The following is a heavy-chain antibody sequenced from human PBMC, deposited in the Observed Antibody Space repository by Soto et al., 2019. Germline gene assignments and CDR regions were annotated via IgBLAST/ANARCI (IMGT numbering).Heavy chain of an antibody. CDR2: INPNSGGT. Sequence: ASVKVSCKASGYTFTGYYMHWVRQAPGQGLEWMGWINPNSGGTNYAQKLQGRVTMTTDTSTSTAYMELRSLRSDDTAVYYCARDPLGYCSGGSCYEVVAFDIWGQGTMVTVSS. J-gene: IGHJ3*02. V-gene: IGHV1-2*02. D-gene: IGHD2-15*01. CDR3: ARDPLGYCSGGSCYEVVAFDI. CDR1: GYTFTGYY.